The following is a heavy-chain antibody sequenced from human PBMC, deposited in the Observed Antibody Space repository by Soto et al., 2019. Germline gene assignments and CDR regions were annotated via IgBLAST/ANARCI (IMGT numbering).Heavy chain of an antibody. D-gene: IGHD3-3*01. CDR1: GGTFSSYT. CDR3: ARRGLYDSSFAY. Sequence: QAQLVQSGAEVKKPGSSVKVSCKASGGTFSSYTISWVRQAPGQGLEWMGRIIPILGLANYAQKFQGRVTITADKATSTAYMELSSLRSEDPAVYYCARRGLYDSSFAYWGQGTLVTVSS. CDR2: IIPILGLA. J-gene: IGHJ4*02. V-gene: IGHV1-69*02.